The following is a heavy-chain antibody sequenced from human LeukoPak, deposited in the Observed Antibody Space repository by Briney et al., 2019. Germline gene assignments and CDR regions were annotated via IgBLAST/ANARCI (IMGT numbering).Heavy chain of an antibody. CDR1: GFTFSSYA. Sequence: GGSLRLSCAASGFTFSSYAMSWVRQAPGKGLEWVSVIYSGGTTYYADSVKGRFTISRDNSKNTLYLQMNSLRAEDTAVYYCARDRGGSRSDCWGQGTLVTVSS. CDR3: ARDRGGSRSDC. D-gene: IGHD6-13*01. CDR2: IYSGGTT. V-gene: IGHV3-66*01. J-gene: IGHJ4*02.